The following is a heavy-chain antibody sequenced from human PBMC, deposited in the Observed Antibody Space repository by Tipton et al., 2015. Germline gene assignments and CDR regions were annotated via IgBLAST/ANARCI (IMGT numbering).Heavy chain of an antibody. V-gene: IGHV4-38-2*01. D-gene: IGHD3-9*01. CDR2: ISHSGNT. CDR1: AYSISSDYY. CDR3: ACQDYESLTRDYQTVDY. J-gene: IGHJ4*02. Sequence: TLSLTCAVSAYSISSDYYWGWIRQPPGKGLEWIGSISHSGNTYYNPSLKSRVTMSRDTSKNQFSLKLTSVTAADTAVYYCACQDYESLTRDYQTVDYWGQGTLVTVSS.